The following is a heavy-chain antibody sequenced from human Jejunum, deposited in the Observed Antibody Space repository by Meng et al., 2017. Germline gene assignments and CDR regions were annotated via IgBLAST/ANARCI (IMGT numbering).Heavy chain of an antibody. D-gene: IGHD6-19*01. J-gene: IGHJ4*02. CDR1: GVTFTSYA. V-gene: IGHV1-69*06. Sequence: QVQLVQAGPEVKKPGSSVKVSCKASGVTFTSYAFTWVRQAPGQGLEWMGGIIPMSGTTQYAQKLQGRLTITADKSTSTAYMELSGLRSDDTAVYYCARGAVDFDYWGQGTPVTVSS. CDR2: IIPMSGTT. CDR3: ARGAVDFDY.